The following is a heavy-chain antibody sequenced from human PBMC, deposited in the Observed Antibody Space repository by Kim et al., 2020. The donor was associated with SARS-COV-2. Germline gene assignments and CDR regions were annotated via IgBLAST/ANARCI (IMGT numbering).Heavy chain of an antibody. V-gene: IGHV5-51*01. CDR2: IYPGDSDT. CDR3: ARLVGYSKKSGRIGSSSNYYYFDY. D-gene: IGHD6-13*01. CDR1: GYSFTSYW. J-gene: IGHJ4*02. Sequence: GESLKISCKGSGYSFTSYWIGWVRQMPGKGLEWMGIIYPGDSDTRYSPSFQGQVTISADKSISTAYLQWSSLKASDTAMYYCARLVGYSKKSGRIGSSSNYYYFDYWGQGTLVTVSS.